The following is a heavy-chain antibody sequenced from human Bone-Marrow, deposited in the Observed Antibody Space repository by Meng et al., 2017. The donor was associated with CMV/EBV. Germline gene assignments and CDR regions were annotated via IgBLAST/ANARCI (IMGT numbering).Heavy chain of an antibody. CDR3: ARQDFVIVRAAFNWFDL. V-gene: IGHV1-58*01. D-gene: IGHD2/OR15-2a*01. CDR1: GFTFTSSA. J-gene: IGHJ5*02. CDR2: IVVGSGNT. Sequence: SVKVSCKASGFTFTSSAVQWVRHARGQRLEWIGWIVVGSGNTSYAQKFQDRVTISIDTSQNQFSLELKSVTASDTAVYYCARQDFVIVRAAFNWFDLWGQGTLVTVSS.